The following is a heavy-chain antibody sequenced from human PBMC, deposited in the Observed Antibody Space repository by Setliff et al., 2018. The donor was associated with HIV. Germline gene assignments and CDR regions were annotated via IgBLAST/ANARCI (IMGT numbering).Heavy chain of an antibody. D-gene: IGHD3-22*01. CDR3: ARGYYDGSGTFDY. Sequence: PSETLSLTCTVSGDSISTDYWTWIRQPPGKGLEWIGYIYNSASTSYNPSPKSRVTISVDTSKNQFSLKLSSVTAADTAVYYCARGYYDGSGTFDYWGQGTLVTVSS. V-gene: IGHV4-4*09. J-gene: IGHJ4*02. CDR2: IYNSAST. CDR1: GDSISTDY.